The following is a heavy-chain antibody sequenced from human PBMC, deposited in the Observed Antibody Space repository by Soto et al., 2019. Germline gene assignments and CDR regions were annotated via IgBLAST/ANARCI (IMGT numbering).Heavy chain of an antibody. D-gene: IGHD6-6*01. CDR2: ISYDGSNK. CDR3: AKDRHEYSTVPPPDY. Sequence: GGSLRLSCAASGFAFSIYGMHLVRQAPGKGLEWVAFISYDGSNKYYADSVKGRFTISRDNSKNTLYLQMNSLRAEDTAVYYCAKDRHEYSTVPPPDYWGQGTLVTIYS. J-gene: IGHJ4*02. V-gene: IGHV3-30*18. CDR1: GFAFSIYG.